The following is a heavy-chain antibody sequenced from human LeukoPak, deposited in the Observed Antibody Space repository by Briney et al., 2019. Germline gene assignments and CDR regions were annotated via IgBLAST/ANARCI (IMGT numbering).Heavy chain of an antibody. D-gene: IGHD3-22*01. J-gene: IGHJ4*02. Sequence: PGGSLRLSCAASGFTFSSYWMSWVRQAPGKGLEWVANIKHDGSDKNYVDSVKGRFTISRDNAKNSVYLQMNSLRAEDTAVYYCAKAHRDYYDTSGSDYWGQGTLVTVSS. CDR3: AKAHRDYYDTSGSDY. V-gene: IGHV3-7*02. CDR2: IKHDGSDK. CDR1: GFTFSSYW.